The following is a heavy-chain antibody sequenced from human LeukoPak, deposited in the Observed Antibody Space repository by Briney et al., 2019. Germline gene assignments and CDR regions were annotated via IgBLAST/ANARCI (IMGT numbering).Heavy chain of an antibody. D-gene: IGHD1-1*01. CDR2: IYGSGST. CDR3: AREGTSGTHLNWFNP. J-gene: IGHJ5*02. Sequence: PSETLSLTCTVSGGSISSYYWSWIRQPPGKGLEWIGHIYGSGSTNYNPSLKSRVTLSVDASKNQFSLKLSSVTAADTAVYYCAREGTSGTHLNWFNPWGQGTLVTVSS. CDR1: GGSISSYY. V-gene: IGHV4-59*01.